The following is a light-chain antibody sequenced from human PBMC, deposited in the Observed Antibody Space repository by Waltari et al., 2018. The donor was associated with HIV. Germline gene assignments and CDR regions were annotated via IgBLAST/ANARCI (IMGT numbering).Light chain of an antibody. J-gene: IGLJ1*01. CDR2: KDS. CDR3: QSYDSSLSGYV. CDR1: ALPKQS. Sequence: SHELTQPPPVSVSPGQTARTTCPGDALPKQSAYCYQQKPGQAPVLVIYKDSERPSGIPDRFSGSKSGTSASLAITGLQAEDEADYYCQSYDSSLSGYVFGTGTKVTVL. V-gene: IGLV3-25*02.